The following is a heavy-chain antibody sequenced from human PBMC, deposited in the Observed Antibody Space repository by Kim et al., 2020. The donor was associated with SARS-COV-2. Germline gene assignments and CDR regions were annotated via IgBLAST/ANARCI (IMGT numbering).Heavy chain of an antibody. V-gene: IGHV3-21*01. CDR3: VRDRSRRRDLVYYTL. CDR1: GFTFSSYN. J-gene: IGHJ2*01. D-gene: IGHD2-8*01. CDR2: ISSSSSYI. Sequence: GGSLRLSCAASGFTFSSYNMNWVRQAPVKGLEWVSSISSSSSYIYYADSVKGRFTISRDNAKNSLYLQMNNLRADDTAVYYCVRDRSRRRDLVYYTLWGR.